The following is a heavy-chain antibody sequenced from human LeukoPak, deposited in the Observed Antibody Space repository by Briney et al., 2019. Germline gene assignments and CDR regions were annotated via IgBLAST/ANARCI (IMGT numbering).Heavy chain of an antibody. D-gene: IGHD6-19*01. CDR2: IYHSGST. J-gene: IGHJ4*02. CDR3: ARGGLGAVAGLDY. V-gene: IGHV4-30-2*01. Sequence: SETLSLTCTVSGGSISSGDYYWSWIRQPPGKGLEWIGYIYHSGSTYYNPSLKSRVTISVDRSKNQFSLKLSSVTAADTAVYYCARGGLGAVAGLDYWGQGTLVTVSS. CDR1: GGSISSGDYY.